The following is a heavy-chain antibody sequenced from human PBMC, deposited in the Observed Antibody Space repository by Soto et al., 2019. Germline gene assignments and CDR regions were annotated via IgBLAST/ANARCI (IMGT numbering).Heavy chain of an antibody. J-gene: IGHJ6*02. CDR3: ARHRNRGYDFWNGGMDV. V-gene: IGHV5-51*01. CDR1: GYSYTSYW. Sequence: PGESLKSSCKGFGYSYTSYWIAWVRQMPGKGLEWMGIIYPADSDTKYNPSFEGQVTISADTSINTAYLQWSRLRASDTTKYYCARHRNRGYDFWNGGMDVWGQGTTVTVSS. CDR2: IYPADSDT. D-gene: IGHD3-3*01.